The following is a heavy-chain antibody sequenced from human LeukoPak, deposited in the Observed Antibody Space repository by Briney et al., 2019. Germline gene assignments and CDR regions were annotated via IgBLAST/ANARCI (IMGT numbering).Heavy chain of an antibody. CDR2: INGSGGST. D-gene: IGHD2-2*01. V-gene: IGHV3-23*01. Sequence: GGSLRLSCAASGFTFSSYAMSWVRQAPGKGLEWVSAINGSGGSTYYADSVKGRFTISRDNSKNTLYLQMNSLRAEDTAVYYCAKEGYCSSTSCYGSYNWFDPWGQGTLVTVSS. CDR3: AKEGYCSSTSCYGSYNWFDP. CDR1: GFTFSSYA. J-gene: IGHJ5*02.